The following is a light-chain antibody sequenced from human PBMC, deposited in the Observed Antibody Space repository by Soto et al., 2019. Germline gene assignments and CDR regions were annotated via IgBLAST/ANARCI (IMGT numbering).Light chain of an antibody. V-gene: IGLV2-11*01. CDR2: DVS. CDR3: CSYAGSYTHV. J-gene: IGLJ1*01. Sequence: QSALTQPRSVSWSPGQSVTISCTGTSSDVGGYNYVSWYQQHPGKAPKLMIYDVSKRPSGVPVRFSGSKSGNTASLTISGLQAEDEADYYCCSYAGSYTHVFGTGTKLTVL. CDR1: SSDVGGYNY.